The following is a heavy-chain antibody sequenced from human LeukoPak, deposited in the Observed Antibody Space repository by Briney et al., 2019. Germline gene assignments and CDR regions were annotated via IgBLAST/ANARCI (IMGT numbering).Heavy chain of an antibody. D-gene: IGHD5-24*01. CDR3: ARDMAIDLYYLDY. CDR1: GYAFSNFY. Sequence: ASVKVSCKPSGYAFSNFYIHWVRQAPGQGLEWMGMINPAGGSTNYAQHFQGRITMTRDTSTSTVYMELSSLRSEDSAKYYCARDMAIDLYYLDYWGQETVVTVSS. V-gene: IGHV1-46*01. CDR2: INPAGGST. J-gene: IGHJ4*02.